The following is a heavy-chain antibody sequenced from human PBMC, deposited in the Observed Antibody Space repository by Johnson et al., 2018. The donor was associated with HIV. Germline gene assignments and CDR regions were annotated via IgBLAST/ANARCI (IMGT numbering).Heavy chain of an antibody. CDR2: YDGNNK. D-gene: IGHD1-14*01. Sequence: YDGNNKQYVDSVKGRSTISRDTSKNTLYLQMNSLRAEDTALYYCARENLGAFDSWGPGTMVTVSS. V-gene: IGHV3-33*05. CDR3: ARENLGAFDS. J-gene: IGHJ3*02.